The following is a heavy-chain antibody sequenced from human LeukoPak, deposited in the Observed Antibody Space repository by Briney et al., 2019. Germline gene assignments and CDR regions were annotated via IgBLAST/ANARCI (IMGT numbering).Heavy chain of an antibody. D-gene: IGHD5-12*01. V-gene: IGHV3-21*04. CDR1: GFTFSSYA. J-gene: IGHJ5*02. CDR3: ARWNLRSLGQPNWFDP. Sequence: GGSLRLSCAASGFTFSSYAMSWVRQAPGRGLEWVSYISSSSTYTNYADSVRGRFTVSRDNAKNSLYLQMDSLRPEDTAVYYRARWNLRSLGQPNWFDPWGRGTLVTVSS. CDR2: ISSSSTYT.